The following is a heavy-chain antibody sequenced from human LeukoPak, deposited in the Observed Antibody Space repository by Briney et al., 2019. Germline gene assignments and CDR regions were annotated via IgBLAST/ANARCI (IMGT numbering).Heavy chain of an antibody. V-gene: IGHV3-9*01. CDR1: GFNFGDFA. J-gene: IGHJ5*02. CDR3: AKYGSRPS. Sequence: GRSLRLSCAASGFNFGDFAMNWVRQAPGKGLEWVSGISWNSGSIGYADSVKGRFTISRDNAKNSLYLQMNSLRAEDTALYYCAKYGSRPSWGQGTLVTVSS. D-gene: IGHD2-15*01. CDR2: ISWNSGSI.